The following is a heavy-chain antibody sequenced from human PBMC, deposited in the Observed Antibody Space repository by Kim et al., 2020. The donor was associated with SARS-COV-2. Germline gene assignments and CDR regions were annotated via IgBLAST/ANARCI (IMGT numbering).Heavy chain of an antibody. J-gene: IGHJ6*02. CDR3: ASSYYYGMDV. CDR2: GST. V-gene: IGHV1-46*01. Sequence: GSTSYAQRFQGRVTMTRDTSTSTVYMGPSSLRSEDTAVYYCASSYYYGMDVWGQGTTVTVSS.